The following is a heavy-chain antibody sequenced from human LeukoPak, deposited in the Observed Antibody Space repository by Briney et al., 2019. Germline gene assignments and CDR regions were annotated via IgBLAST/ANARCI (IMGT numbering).Heavy chain of an antibody. CDR1: GFTFSSYA. J-gene: IGHJ5*02. Sequence: GGSLRLSCAASGFTFSSYAMSWVRQAPGKGLEWVSAISGSGGSTYYADSVKGRFTISRDNSENTLYLQMNSLRAEDTAVYYCAEGPYDYVWGSYRPETYNWFDPWGQGTLVTVSS. CDR3: AEGPYDYVWGSYRPETYNWFDP. CDR2: ISGSGGST. D-gene: IGHD3-16*02. V-gene: IGHV3-23*01.